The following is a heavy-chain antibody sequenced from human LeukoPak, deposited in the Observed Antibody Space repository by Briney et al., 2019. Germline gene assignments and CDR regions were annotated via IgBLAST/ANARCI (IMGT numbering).Heavy chain of an antibody. V-gene: IGHV3-23*01. CDR2: TNNGPGAT. Sequence: GGSLRLSCAASGFTFSTSPMSWVGKPPGKGRDGVSDTNNGPGATFYRDSVRGRFTISRDDSKSTLYLQMNSLRAEDTGTYYCAKTHYDLLDVWGQGTTVTVSS. J-gene: IGHJ6*02. CDR1: GFTFSTSP. CDR3: AKTHYDLLDV. D-gene: IGHD5-12*01.